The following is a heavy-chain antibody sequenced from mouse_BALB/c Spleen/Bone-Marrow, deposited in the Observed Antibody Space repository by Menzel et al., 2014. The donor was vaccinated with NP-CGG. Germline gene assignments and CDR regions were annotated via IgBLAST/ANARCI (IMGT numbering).Heavy chain of an antibody. CDR3: ARALDSSGYGFAY. V-gene: IGHV2-9*02. Sequence: VQLVESGPGLVAPSQSLSITCTVSGFSLXSYGVHWVRQPPGKGLEWLGVIWAGGSTNYNSALMSRLSISKDNSKSQVFLKMNSLQTDDTAMYYCARALDSSGYGFAYWGQGTLVTVSA. CDR1: GFSLXSYG. D-gene: IGHD3-2*01. J-gene: IGHJ3*01. CDR2: IWAGGST.